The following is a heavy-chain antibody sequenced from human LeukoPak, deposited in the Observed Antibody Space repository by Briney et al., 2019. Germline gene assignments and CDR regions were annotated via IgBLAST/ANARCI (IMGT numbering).Heavy chain of an antibody. D-gene: IGHD3-3*01. J-gene: IGHJ4*02. CDR2: INHSGST. CDR3: AQFAYDFWSGYYHFDY. Sequence: SETLSLTCAVYGGSFSGYYWSWIRQPPGKGLEWIGEINHSGSTNYNPSLKSRVTISVDTSKNQFSLKLSSVTAADTAVYYCAQFAYDFWSGYYHFDYWGQGTLVTVSS. CDR1: GGSFSGYY. V-gene: IGHV4-34*01.